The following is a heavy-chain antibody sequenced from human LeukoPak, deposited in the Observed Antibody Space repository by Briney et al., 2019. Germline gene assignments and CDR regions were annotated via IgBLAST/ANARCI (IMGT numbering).Heavy chain of an antibody. V-gene: IGHV1-69*05. D-gene: IGHD2-2*02. CDR2: IIPIFGTA. CDR1: GGTFSSYA. CDR3: ARGYCSSTSCYTQYNWFDP. J-gene: IGHJ5*02. Sequence: SVKVSCKASGGTFSSYAISWVRQAPGQGLEWMGGIIPIFGTANYAQKFQGGVTITTDESTSTAYMELSSLRSEDTAVYYCARGYCSSTSCYTQYNWFDPWGQGTLVTVSS.